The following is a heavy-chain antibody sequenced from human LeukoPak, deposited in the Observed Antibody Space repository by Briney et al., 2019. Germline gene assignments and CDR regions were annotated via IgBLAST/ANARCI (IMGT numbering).Heavy chain of an antibody. CDR3: ARETLTFPDF. CDR2: IYTSGST. J-gene: IGHJ4*02. V-gene: IGHV4-4*07. D-gene: IGHD3-9*01. Sequence: SETLSLTCTVSGGSLSSYSWSWIRQPAGKGLEWIGRIYTSGSTSYNPSLTSRVSMSLDTSKKQISLKLSSVTAADTAVYYCARETLTFPDFWGQGTLVTVPS. CDR1: GGSLSSYS.